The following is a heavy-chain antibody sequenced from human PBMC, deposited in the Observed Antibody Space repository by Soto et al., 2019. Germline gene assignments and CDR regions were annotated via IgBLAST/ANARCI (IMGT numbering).Heavy chain of an antibody. D-gene: IGHD3-10*01. CDR2: ISAYNGNT. CDR1: GYTFTSYG. V-gene: IGHV1-18*01. Sequence: ASVKVSCKASGYTFTSYGLSWVRQAPGQGLEWMGWISAYNGNTKYAQKVQDRVTMTTDTPTNTAYMELRSLRSDDTAVYYCVREEEVLRGVVSLGCWGKGTLVTVSS. J-gene: IGHJ4*02. CDR3: VREEEVLRGVVSLGC.